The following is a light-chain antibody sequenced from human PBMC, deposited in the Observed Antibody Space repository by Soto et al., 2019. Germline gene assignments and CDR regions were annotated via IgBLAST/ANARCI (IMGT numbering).Light chain of an antibody. V-gene: IGKV3-20*01. J-gene: IGKJ4*01. CDR3: QHYRTS. Sequence: EIVLTQSPGTLSLSPGERATLSCRASQSVSSSYLAWYQQKPGQAPRQLIYGASSRATGIPDRFSGSGSGTDFTLTMTRLEPEDFAVYYCQHYRTSFGGGTRVEIK. CDR1: QSVSSSY. CDR2: GAS.